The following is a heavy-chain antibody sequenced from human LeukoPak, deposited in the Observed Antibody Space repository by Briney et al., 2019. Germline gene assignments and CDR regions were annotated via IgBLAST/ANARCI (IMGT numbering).Heavy chain of an antibody. J-gene: IGHJ6*03. Sequence: ASVKVSCKASGYTFTGYYMHWVRQAPGQGLEWMGWINPNSGGTSYAQKFQGRVTMTRDTSISTAYMELSRLRSDDTAVYYCARGSSPYCSSTSCYSNYYYMDVWGKGTTVTVSS. CDR2: INPNSGGT. CDR3: ARGSSPYCSSTSCYSNYYYMDV. V-gene: IGHV1-2*02. CDR1: GYTFTGYY. D-gene: IGHD2-2*01.